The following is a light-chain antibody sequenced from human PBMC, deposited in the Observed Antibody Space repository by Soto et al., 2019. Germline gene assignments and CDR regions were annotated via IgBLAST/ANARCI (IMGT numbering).Light chain of an antibody. J-gene: IGKJ3*01. CDR3: QEDGISPLT. CDR2: DAS. Sequence: IVLTHSSATLSLSNGERATLSCRASQSTTNYLAWYQQKPGQAPRLLIYDASNRATGIPGRFSGSGSGTDFTLTISRLEPEDFAVYYCQEDGISPLTFGAGSKVDIK. V-gene: IGKV3-11*01. CDR1: QSTTNY.